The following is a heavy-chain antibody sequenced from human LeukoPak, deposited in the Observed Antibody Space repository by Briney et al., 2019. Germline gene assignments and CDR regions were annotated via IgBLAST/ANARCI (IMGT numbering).Heavy chain of an antibody. V-gene: IGHV3-33*01. J-gene: IGHJ4*02. CDR1: GFTFRSYA. Sequence: PGRSLRLSCAASGFTFRSYAMHWVRQAPGKGLQWVAVIWYDGSNEYYTGSVKGRFTISRDNAHNTLYLQMNSLRAEDTAVYYCARGSQSTWGFFAYWGQGTRVTVSS. CDR2: IWYDGSNE. CDR3: ARGSQSTWGFFAY. D-gene: IGHD1-1*01.